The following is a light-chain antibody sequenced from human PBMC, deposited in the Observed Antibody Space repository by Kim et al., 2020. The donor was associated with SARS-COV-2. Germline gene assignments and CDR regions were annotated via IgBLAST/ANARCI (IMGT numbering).Light chain of an antibody. CDR3: QQSYATPYT. V-gene: IGKV1-39*01. J-gene: IGKJ2*01. Sequence: DIQMTQSPSSLSASVGDRVTITCRASQSISGYLNWYQQKPGKAPNLLIHGGSILQGGVPSRFSGSGSGAVFTLTIRSLQPDDYGSYYCQQSYATPYTFGQGTKLEI. CDR1: QSISGY. CDR2: GGS.